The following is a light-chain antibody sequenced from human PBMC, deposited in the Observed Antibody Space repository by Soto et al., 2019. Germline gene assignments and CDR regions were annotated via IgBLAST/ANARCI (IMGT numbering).Light chain of an antibody. CDR1: QRITTW. CDR3: QQYFTYWT. Sequence: DIQMTQSPSTLSASVGDRVTITCRASQRITTWLAWYQQKPGKAPKLLIYDASSLESGVPLRFSGSGSGAEFTLTISSLEPDDFATYYCQQYFTYWTFGQGTKVEIK. CDR2: DAS. J-gene: IGKJ1*01. V-gene: IGKV1-5*01.